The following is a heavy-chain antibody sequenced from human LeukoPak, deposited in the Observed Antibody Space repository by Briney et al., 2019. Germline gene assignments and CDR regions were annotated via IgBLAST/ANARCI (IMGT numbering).Heavy chain of an antibody. CDR1: GFTFSTFG. Sequence: GGSLRLSCATAGFTFSTFGIHWVRQTPGKGLEWAAAIQSDGSKQYYGDSVKGRFTISRDSSKNTVYLQMNSLRDEDTAVYYCARDVDTSSHSSQLDPWGQRTLVTVSP. J-gene: IGHJ5*02. CDR3: ARDVDTSSHSSQLDP. D-gene: IGHD5-18*01. V-gene: IGHV3-33*01. CDR2: IQSDGSKQ.